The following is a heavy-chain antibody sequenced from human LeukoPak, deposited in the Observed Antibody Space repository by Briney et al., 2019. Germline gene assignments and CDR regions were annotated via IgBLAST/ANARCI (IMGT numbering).Heavy chain of an antibody. V-gene: IGHV3-30*18. Sequence: GRSLRLSCAASGFTFSSYGMHWVRQAPGKGLKWVTVISSDGNYKYYADSVKGRFTISRDNSKNTLYLQMNSLRAEDTAVYYCAQTGPTWIRMYYFDYWGQGTLVTVSS. CDR2: ISSDGNYK. D-gene: IGHD5-12*01. CDR1: GFTFSSYG. CDR3: AQTGPTWIRMYYFDY. J-gene: IGHJ4*02.